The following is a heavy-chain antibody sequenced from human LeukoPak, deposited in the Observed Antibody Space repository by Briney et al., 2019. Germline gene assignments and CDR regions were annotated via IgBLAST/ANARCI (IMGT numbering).Heavy chain of an antibody. CDR2: ISSSSSYI. D-gene: IGHD3-3*01. V-gene: IGHV3-21*01. J-gene: IGHJ4*02. CDR3: ARDVGDYYDFWSGYSMYYFDY. CDR1: GFTFSSYS. Sequence: PGGSLRLSCAASGFTFSSYSMNWVRQAPGKGLEWVSSISSSSSYIYYADSVKGRFTISRDNAKNSLYLQMNSLRAEDTAVYYCARDVGDYYDFWSGYSMYYFDYWGQGTLVTVSS.